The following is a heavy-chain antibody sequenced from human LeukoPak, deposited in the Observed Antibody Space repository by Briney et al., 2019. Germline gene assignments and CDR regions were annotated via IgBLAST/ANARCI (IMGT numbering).Heavy chain of an antibody. V-gene: IGHV1-8*02. D-gene: IGHD3-3*01. CDR1: GYTFTSYD. J-gene: IGHJ6*02. CDR2: MNPNSGNT. CDR3: ARPFGGYDFWSGYYGYYYYYGMDV. Sequence: GASVKVSCKASGYTFTSYDINWVRQATGQGLEWMGWMNPNSGNTGYAQKFQGRVTMTRNTSISTAYMELSSLRSEDTAVYYCARPFGGYDFWSGYYGYYYYYGMDVWGQGTTVTVSS.